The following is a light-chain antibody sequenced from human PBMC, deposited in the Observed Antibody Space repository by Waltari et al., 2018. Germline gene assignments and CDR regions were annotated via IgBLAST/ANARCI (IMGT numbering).Light chain of an antibody. CDR2: DSN. J-gene: IGLJ3*02. CDR3: GTWDDSLSAWV. V-gene: IGLV1-51*01. Sequence: QSVLTQPPSVSAAPGQRVTISCSGSSSNIGNNFVSWYQQLPGTAPKLLIYDSNKRPSGIPDRFAGSTSGTSATLGITGLRTGDEADYYCGTWDDSLSAWVFGGGTKLTVL. CDR1: SSNIGNNF.